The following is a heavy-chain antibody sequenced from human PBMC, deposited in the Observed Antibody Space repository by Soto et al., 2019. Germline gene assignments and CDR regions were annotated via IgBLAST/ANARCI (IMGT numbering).Heavy chain of an antibody. J-gene: IGHJ4*02. V-gene: IGHV1-8*02. Sequence: ASVKVSCKASGYTFTSYDINWVRQATGQGLEWVGWMNPNSGNTGYAQKFQGRVTMTRNTSISTAYMELSSLRAEDTAVYYCATGIAALAGLHKDYWGQGTLVTVSS. CDR3: ATGIAALAGLHKDY. D-gene: IGHD6-6*01. CDR1: GYTFTSYD. CDR2: MNPNSGNT.